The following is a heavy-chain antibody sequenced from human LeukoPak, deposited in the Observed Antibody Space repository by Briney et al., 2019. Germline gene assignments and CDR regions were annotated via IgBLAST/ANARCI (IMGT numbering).Heavy chain of an antibody. Sequence: GSSVKVSCKASGGTFISYAISWVRQAPGQGLEWMGGIIPIFGTANYAQKFQGRVTITADKSTSTAYMELSSLRSEDTAVYYCATDYYDSSGYPYFDYWGQGTLVTVSS. D-gene: IGHD3-22*01. J-gene: IGHJ4*02. CDR3: ATDYYDSSGYPYFDY. V-gene: IGHV1-69*06. CDR1: GGTFISYA. CDR2: IIPIFGTA.